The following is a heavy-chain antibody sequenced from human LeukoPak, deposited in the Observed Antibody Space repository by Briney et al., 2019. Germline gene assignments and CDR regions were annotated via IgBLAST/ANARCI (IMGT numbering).Heavy chain of an antibody. D-gene: IGHD2-2*01. CDR2: ISSSGSTI. Sequence: KAGGSLRLSCAASGFTFSDYYMSWIRQAPGKGLEWVSYISSSGSTIYYADSVKGRFTISRDNAKNSLYLQMNSLRAEDTAVYYCARADVVVPAAMLVYYYGMDVWGQGTTATVSS. V-gene: IGHV3-11*01. CDR3: ARADVVVPAAMLVYYYGMDV. CDR1: GFTFSDYY. J-gene: IGHJ6*02.